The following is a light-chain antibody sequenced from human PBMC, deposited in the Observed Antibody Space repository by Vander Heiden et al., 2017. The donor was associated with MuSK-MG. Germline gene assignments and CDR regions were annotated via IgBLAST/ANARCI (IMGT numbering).Light chain of an antibody. CDR1: QSVGSS. J-gene: IGKJ3*01. CDR2: DAF. CDR3: QHYNKRPL. V-gene: IGKV3-15*01. Sequence: DILMMQSPVALSVFPGERATLSCRASQSVGSSLAWYQQKPGQAPRLLIYDAFTRATGIPARFSGGGSGTEFTLTINSLQSEDSAIYYCQHYNKRPLFGPGTTVEIK.